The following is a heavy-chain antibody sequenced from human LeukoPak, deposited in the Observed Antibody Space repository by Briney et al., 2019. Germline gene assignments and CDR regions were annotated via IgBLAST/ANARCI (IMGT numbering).Heavy chain of an antibody. J-gene: IGHJ6*03. D-gene: IGHD3-10*01. CDR2: TYYRSKWYN. Sequence: SQTLSLTCAISGDSVSSNSAAWNWIRQSPSRGLEWLGRTYYRSKWYNDYAVSVKSRITINPDTSKSQFSLQLNSVTPEDTAVYYCARVSRRYGSGGYYYYYYMDVWGKGTTVTISS. CDR3: ARVSRRYGSGGYYYYYYMDV. V-gene: IGHV6-1*01. CDR1: GDSVSSNSAA.